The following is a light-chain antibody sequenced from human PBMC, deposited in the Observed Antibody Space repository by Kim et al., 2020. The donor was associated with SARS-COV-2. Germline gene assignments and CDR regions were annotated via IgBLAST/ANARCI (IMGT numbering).Light chain of an antibody. Sequence: SYELTQPLSVSVALGQTARITCGGNNIGSKNVHWYQQKPGQAPVLVIYRDSNRPSGIPERFSGSNSWNTANLTISRAQAGDEADYYCQVWDSSTHVVFGGGTQLTVL. V-gene: IGLV3-9*01. CDR1: NIGSKN. J-gene: IGLJ2*01. CDR2: RDS. CDR3: QVWDSSTHVV.